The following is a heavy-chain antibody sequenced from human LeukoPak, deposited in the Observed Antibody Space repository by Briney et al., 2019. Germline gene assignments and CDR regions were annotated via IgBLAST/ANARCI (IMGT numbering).Heavy chain of an antibody. Sequence: SVTVSCKASGGTFSSYAISWVRQAPGQGLEWMGGITPIFGTANYAQKFQGRVTITADESTSTAYMALSSLRSEDTAVYYCASNFFPRDSGSGAFDIWGQGTMVTVSS. V-gene: IGHV1-69*01. CDR2: ITPIFGTA. D-gene: IGHD3-10*01. J-gene: IGHJ3*02. CDR1: GGTFSSYA. CDR3: ASNFFPRDSGSGAFDI.